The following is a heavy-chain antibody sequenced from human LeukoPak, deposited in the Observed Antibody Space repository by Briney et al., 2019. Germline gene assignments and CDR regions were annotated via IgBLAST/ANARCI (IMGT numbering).Heavy chain of an antibody. Sequence: SETLSLTCPVYGGSIRSSRDFWGWIRQPPGKGLEWIGSIYYSGTTYYNPSLKSRVTIFVDTSNNQFSLNLSSATAADKAVYYCASRLSGTQDYWGQGTLVTVS. CDR1: GGSIRSSRDF. D-gene: IGHD1-7*01. J-gene: IGHJ4*02. CDR3: ASRLSGTQDY. V-gene: IGHV4-39*01. CDR2: IYYSGTT.